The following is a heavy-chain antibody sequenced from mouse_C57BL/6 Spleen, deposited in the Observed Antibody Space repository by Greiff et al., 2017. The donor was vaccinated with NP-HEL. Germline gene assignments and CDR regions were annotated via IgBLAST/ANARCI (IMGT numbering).Heavy chain of an antibody. J-gene: IGHJ4*01. Sequence: QVQLQQPGTELVKPGASVKLSCKASGYTFTSYWMHWVKQRPGQGLEWIGNINPSNGGTNYNEKFKSKATLTVDKSSSTAYMQLSSLTSEDSAVYYCARHVYDGSSYGYAMDYWGQGTSVTVSS. CDR3: ARHVYDGSSYGYAMDY. CDR1: GYTFTSYW. CDR2: INPSNGGT. D-gene: IGHD1-1*01. V-gene: IGHV1-53*01.